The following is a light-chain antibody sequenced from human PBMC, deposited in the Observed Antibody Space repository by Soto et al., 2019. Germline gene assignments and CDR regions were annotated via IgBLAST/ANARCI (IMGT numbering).Light chain of an antibody. Sequence: DIQMTQSPSSVSASVGDRVTITCRASQGISNCLAWYQQKPGKAPQLLIYSASTIQSVVPSRFSGSGSGTDFTLTISSLQPEDFATYYCQQCNSFPITFGQGTRLEIK. CDR1: QGISNC. CDR3: QQCNSFPIT. J-gene: IGKJ5*01. CDR2: SAS. V-gene: IGKV1-12*01.